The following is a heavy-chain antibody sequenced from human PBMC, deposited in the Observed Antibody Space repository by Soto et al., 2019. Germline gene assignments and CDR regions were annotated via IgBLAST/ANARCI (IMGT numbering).Heavy chain of an antibody. V-gene: IGHV4-59*08. CDR1: GGPISNNY. CDR3: ARHESNSGWFYFDH. Sequence: QVHLQASGPGLVKPSETLSLTCTVSGGPISNNYWSWIRQPPGKELEWIGYIDYTGRTNYNPSLKSRVNISVDTSKTHFSLNLNSVTAADTALYYCARHESNSGWFYFDHWGQGTLVTVSS. D-gene: IGHD6-19*01. CDR2: IDYTGRT. J-gene: IGHJ4*02.